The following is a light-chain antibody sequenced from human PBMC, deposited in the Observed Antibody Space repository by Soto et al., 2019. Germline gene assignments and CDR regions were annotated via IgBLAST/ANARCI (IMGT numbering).Light chain of an antibody. J-gene: IGLJ2*01. V-gene: IGLV2-23*02. CDR3: CSYAGSRTVV. CDR1: SSDVGSYNL. CDR2: EVS. Sequence: QSALTQPASVSGSPGQSITISCTGTSSDVGSYNLVSWYQPHPGKAPKLMIYEVSKRPSGVSNRFSGSKSGNTASLTISGLQAEDEADYYCCSYAGSRTVVFGGGTQLTVL.